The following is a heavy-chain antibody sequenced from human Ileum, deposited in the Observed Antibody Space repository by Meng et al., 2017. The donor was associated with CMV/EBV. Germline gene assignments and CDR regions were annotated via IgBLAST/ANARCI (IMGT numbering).Heavy chain of an antibody. V-gene: IGHV4-4*07. D-gene: IGHD2-15*01. Sequence: QVQLQDAGPGLGKPSETLSLTCTVASDSISRNYWNWIRQPAGKGLESIGRIHIGGTTDYNPSLKSRVTMSVDTSKNQLSLKLTSVTAADTAVYYCARGYCSGATCYPYYFDYWGQGTLVTVSS. CDR2: IHIGGTT. J-gene: IGHJ4*02. CDR3: ARGYCSGATCYPYYFDY. CDR1: SDSISRNY.